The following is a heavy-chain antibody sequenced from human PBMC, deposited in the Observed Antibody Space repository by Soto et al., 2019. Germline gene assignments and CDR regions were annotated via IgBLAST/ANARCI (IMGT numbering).Heavy chain of an antibody. V-gene: IGHV3-23*01. D-gene: IGHD6-19*01. Sequence: GGSLRLSCAASGFIFSSYAMSWFRQAPGKGLEWVSSISSGSTHYADSVKGRFTISRDNSKNTLYLQMNSLRAEDTALYYCAKGYSSGWSEGYFDYWGQGTLVTVSS. CDR1: GFIFSSYA. CDR3: AKGYSSGWSEGYFDY. CDR2: ISSGST. J-gene: IGHJ4*02.